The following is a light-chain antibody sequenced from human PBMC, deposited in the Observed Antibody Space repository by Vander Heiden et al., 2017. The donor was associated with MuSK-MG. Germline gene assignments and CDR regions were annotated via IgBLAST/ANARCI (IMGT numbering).Light chain of an antibody. CDR1: QSIRTY. V-gene: IGKV1-39*01. J-gene: IGKJ2*01. CDR2: AAS. CDR3: QQTDTTFPST. Sequence: DIQMTQSPSSLSASVGDRVSITCRASQSIRTYLNWYQHKPGEAPKLLIYAASTLQSGVPSRFSGSGYGTEFTLSISSRQPEDFTTYYCQQTDTTFPSTFGQGTMLEIQ.